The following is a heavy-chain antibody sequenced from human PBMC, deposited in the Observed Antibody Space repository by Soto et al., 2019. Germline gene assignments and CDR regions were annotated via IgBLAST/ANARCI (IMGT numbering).Heavy chain of an antibody. D-gene: IGHD3-22*01. Sequence: QVQLQESGPGLVKPSQTLSLTCTVSGGSISSGDYYWSWIRQPPGKGLEWIGYIYYSGSTYYNPSLKSRVTISVDTSKNQFSLKLSSVTAADTAVYYCARDHTDSSAYYYYGMDVWGQGTTVTVSS. CDR3: ARDHTDSSAYYYYGMDV. V-gene: IGHV4-30-4*01. J-gene: IGHJ6*02. CDR1: GGSISSGDYY. CDR2: IYYSGST.